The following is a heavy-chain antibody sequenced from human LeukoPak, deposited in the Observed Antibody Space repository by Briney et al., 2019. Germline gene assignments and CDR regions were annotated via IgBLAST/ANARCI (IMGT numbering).Heavy chain of an antibody. CDR3: ARSAYCTSTSCLNGRGAFDI. CDR2: ISSSSSPI. Sequence: PGGSLRLSCAASGITFSTYSINWVRQAPGKGLEWVSYISSSSSPIYYADSVKGRFTISRDNAKNSLYLQMSSLRVEDTAVYYCARSAYCTSTSCLNGRGAFDIWRQGTMVTVSS. J-gene: IGHJ3*02. V-gene: IGHV3-48*04. CDR1: GITFSTYS. D-gene: IGHD2-2*01.